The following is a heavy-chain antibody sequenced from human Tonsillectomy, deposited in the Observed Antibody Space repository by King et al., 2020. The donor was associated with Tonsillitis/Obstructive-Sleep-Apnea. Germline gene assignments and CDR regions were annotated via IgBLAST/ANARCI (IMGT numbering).Heavy chain of an antibody. Sequence: VQLVESGGGVVQPGRSLRLSCAASGFTFSSYGMHWVRQAPGKGLEWVAVIWYDGSNKYYADSVKGRFTISRDNSKNTLYLQMNSRRAEDTAVYYCARDRADYDFWSGYWGIDYWGQGTLVTVSS. CDR1: GFTFSSYG. J-gene: IGHJ4*02. CDR2: IWYDGSNK. CDR3: ARDRADYDFWSGYWGIDY. V-gene: IGHV3-33*01. D-gene: IGHD3-3*01.